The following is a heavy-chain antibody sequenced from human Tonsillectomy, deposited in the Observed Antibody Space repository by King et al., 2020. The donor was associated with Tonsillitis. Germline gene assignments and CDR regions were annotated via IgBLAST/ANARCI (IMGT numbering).Heavy chain of an antibody. Sequence: VQLVESGGGLVKPGGSLRLSCAASGLTFNNAWMSWVRQAPGKGLEWLGRIRGKADGGTTEYAASVRGRFTVSRDDSKDTVYLQMNSLKIEDTAVYYCTTDATAVRVYWGQGTLVTVSS. J-gene: IGHJ4*02. V-gene: IGHV3-15*01. CDR1: GLTFNNAW. CDR3: TTDATAVRVY. D-gene: IGHD3-10*01. CDR2: IRGKADGGTT.